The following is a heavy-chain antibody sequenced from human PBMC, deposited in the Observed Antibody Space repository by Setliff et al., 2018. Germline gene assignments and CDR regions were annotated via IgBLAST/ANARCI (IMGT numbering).Heavy chain of an antibody. V-gene: IGHV4-39*07. D-gene: IGHD3-16*01. CDR2: IYDRGST. Sequence: PSETLSLTCTVSGGSINSSTNYWGWIRQPPGKGLEWIGNIYDRGSTHYNPSLKSRVTISEDTSKSQSSLKLSSVTAADTAVYYCARGFTAQPAMLRGNWFDPWGRGTLVTVSS. CDR1: GGSINSSTNY. J-gene: IGHJ5*02. CDR3: ARGFTAQPAMLRGNWFDP.